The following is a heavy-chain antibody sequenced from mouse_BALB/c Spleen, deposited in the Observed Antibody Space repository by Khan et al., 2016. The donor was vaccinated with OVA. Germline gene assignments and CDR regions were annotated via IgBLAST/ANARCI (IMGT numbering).Heavy chain of an antibody. D-gene: IGHD2-10*01. Sequence: QIQLVQSGPELKKPGETVKISCKASGYTFTNYGMNWVKQSPGKALKWMGWINTYTGEPTYADDFKGRFAFSLETSANSAFLQINNLKNEDSATNFCARTPYFSYTLDHWGQGTSVTVSS. CDR1: GYTFTNYG. CDR3: ARTPYFSYTLDH. CDR2: INTYTGEP. V-gene: IGHV9-1*02. J-gene: IGHJ4*01.